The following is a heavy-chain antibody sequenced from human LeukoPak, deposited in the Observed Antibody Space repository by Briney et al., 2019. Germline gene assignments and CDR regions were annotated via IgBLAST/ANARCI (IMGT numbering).Heavy chain of an antibody. CDR1: GFTLSDYY. D-gene: IGHD1-26*01. J-gene: IGHJ4*02. V-gene: IGHV3-11*06. CDR2: ISGSSYT. Sequence: KPGGSLRLSCTASGFTLSDYYMSWIRQAPGKGLEWVSYISGSSYTNYADSVKGRFTISRDNAKNSLYLQMNSLRAEDTAVYYCARDQIVGSTHFFQYWGQGSLVTVSS. CDR3: ARDQIVGSTHFFQY.